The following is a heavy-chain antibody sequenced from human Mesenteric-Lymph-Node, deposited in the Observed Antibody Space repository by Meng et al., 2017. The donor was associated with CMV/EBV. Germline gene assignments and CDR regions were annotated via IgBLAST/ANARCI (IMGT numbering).Heavy chain of an antibody. J-gene: IGHJ6*02. Sequence: GESLKISCAASGFSFSRHWMTWVRQAPGKGLEWVANIKQDGSEKYYVESVKGRFIISRDNAKNSLYLEMNSLRAEDTAVYYCARDSRGEDFWSVYYYYYYGMDVWGQGTTVTVSS. D-gene: IGHD3-3*01. CDR1: GFSFSRHW. CDR3: ARDSRGEDFWSVYYYYYYGMDV. V-gene: IGHV3-7*01. CDR2: IKQDGSEK.